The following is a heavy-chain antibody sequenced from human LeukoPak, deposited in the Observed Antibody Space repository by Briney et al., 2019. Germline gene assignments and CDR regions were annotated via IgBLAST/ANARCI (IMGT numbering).Heavy chain of an antibody. CDR3: ARLQYCSGTSCYWFDP. Sequence: SETLSLTCNVSGGSISSGGGYWSWIRQHPGKGLEWIGYIYYSGSTYYNPSLKSRVTISVDTSKNQFSLKLSSVTAADTAVYYCARLQYCSGTSCYWFDPWGQGTLVTVSS. V-gene: IGHV4-31*03. CDR1: GGSISSGGGY. D-gene: IGHD2-2*01. J-gene: IGHJ5*02. CDR2: IYYSGST.